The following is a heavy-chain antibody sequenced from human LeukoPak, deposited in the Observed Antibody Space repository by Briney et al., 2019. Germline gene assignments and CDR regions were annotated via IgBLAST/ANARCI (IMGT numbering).Heavy chain of an antibody. V-gene: IGHV3-53*01. J-gene: IGHJ4*02. D-gene: IGHD2-2*01. CDR2: IYSGGRT. CDR1: GFTVGTNY. CDR3: AREGGLGYCSTTSCAFDC. Sequence: GESLRLSCAASGFTVGTNYMAWVRQAPGKGLECVSVIYSGGRTDYADSVKGRFTISRDPSKNTLYLQMNSLRADDTAVYYCAREGGLGYCSTTSCAFDCWGQGTLVTVSS.